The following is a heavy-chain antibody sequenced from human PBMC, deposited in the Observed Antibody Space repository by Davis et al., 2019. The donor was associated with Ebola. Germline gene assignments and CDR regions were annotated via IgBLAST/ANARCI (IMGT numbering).Heavy chain of an antibody. Sequence: GESLKISCAASGFTFSSYAMSWVRQAPGKGLEWVSSIGGGGGSIYYADSVKGRFTISRDNSKNTLYLQMSSLRAEDTAVYYCAKDVEMATIHYFDYWGQGTLVTVSS. D-gene: IGHD5-24*01. V-gene: IGHV3-23*01. CDR2: IGGGGGSI. CDR3: AKDVEMATIHYFDY. J-gene: IGHJ4*02. CDR1: GFTFSSYA.